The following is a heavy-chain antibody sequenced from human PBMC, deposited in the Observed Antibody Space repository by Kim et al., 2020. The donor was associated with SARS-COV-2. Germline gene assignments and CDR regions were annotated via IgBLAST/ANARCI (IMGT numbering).Heavy chain of an antibody. CDR3: ARDTSITMVRGVRSDYFDY. Sequence: ASVKVSCKASGYTFTSYYMHWVRQAPGQGLEWMGIINPSGGSTSYAQKFQGRVTMTRDTSTSTVYMELSSLRSDDTAVYYCARDTSITMVRGVRSDYFDYWGQGTLVTVSS. V-gene: IGHV1-46*01. J-gene: IGHJ4*02. D-gene: IGHD3-10*01. CDR1: GYTFTSYY. CDR2: INPSGGST.